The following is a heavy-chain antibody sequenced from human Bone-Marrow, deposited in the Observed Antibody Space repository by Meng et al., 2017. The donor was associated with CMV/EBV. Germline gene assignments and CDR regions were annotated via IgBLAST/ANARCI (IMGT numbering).Heavy chain of an antibody. V-gene: IGHV4-61*01. CDR3: ARGVVTGTIYYYYGMDV. Sequence: GSLRLSCTVSGGSVSSGSYYWSWIRQPPGKGLEWIGYIYYSGSTNYNPSLKSRVTISVDTSKNQFSLKLSSVTAADTAVYYCARGVVTGTIYYYYGMDVWGQGTTVTVSS. J-gene: IGHJ6*02. CDR1: GGSVSSGSYY. CDR2: IYYSGST. D-gene: IGHD1-7*01.